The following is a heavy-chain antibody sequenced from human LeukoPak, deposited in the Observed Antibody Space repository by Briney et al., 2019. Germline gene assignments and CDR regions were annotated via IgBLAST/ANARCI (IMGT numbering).Heavy chain of an antibody. CDR3: ARSHSYCSSTSCFLAYYYYGMDV. CDR2: ISSSSSTI. D-gene: IGHD2-2*01. CDR1: GFTFSSYS. J-gene: IGHJ6*02. V-gene: IGHV3-48*01. Sequence: GGSLRLSCAASGFTFSSYSMNWVRQAPGKGLEWVSYISSSSSTICYADSVKGRFTISRDNAKNSLYLQMNSLRAEDTAVYYCARSHSYCSSTSCFLAYYYYGMDVWGQGTTVTVSS.